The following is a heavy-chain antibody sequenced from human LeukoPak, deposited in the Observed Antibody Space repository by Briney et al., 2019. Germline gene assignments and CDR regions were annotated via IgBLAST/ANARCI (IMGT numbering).Heavy chain of an antibody. CDR3: ARDQRSGTAMAYYFDY. V-gene: IGHV3-33*01. CDR2: IWYDGSNK. CDR1: GFTFSSYG. Sequence: GGSLRLSCAASGFTFSSYGMHWVRQAPGKGLEWVAVIWYDGSNKYYADSVEGRFTISRDNSKNTLYLQMNSLRAEDTAVYYCARDQRSGTAMAYYFDYWGQGTLVTVSS. D-gene: IGHD5-18*01. J-gene: IGHJ4*02.